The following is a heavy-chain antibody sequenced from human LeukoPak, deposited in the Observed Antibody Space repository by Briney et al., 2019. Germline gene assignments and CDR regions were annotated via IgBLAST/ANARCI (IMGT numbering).Heavy chain of an antibody. Sequence: ASVKVSCKASGYTFTGYYMHWVRQAPGQGLEWMGWINPNSGGTNCAQKFQGRVTMTRDTSISTAYMELSRLRSDDTAVYYCARVMVRGVRAPSSYYFDYWGQGTLVTVSS. CDR2: INPNSGGT. V-gene: IGHV1-2*02. D-gene: IGHD3-10*01. CDR1: GYTFTGYY. J-gene: IGHJ4*02. CDR3: ARVMVRGVRAPSSYYFDY.